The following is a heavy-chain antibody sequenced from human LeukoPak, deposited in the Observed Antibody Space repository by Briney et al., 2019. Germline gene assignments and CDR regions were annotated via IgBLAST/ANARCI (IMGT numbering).Heavy chain of an antibody. CDR1: GFSFSSYN. J-gene: IGHJ4*02. CDR3: AREGTTGISGYYFDY. Sequence: PGGSLTLSCAASGFSFSSYNMNWVSQAPGKGLEWVSYISSGSSVIYYSDSVKGRFTISRDNAENSLYLQMNSLRDEDTAVYYCAREGTTGISGYYFDYWGQGTLVTVSS. V-gene: IGHV3-48*02. D-gene: IGHD1-1*01. CDR2: ISSGSSVI.